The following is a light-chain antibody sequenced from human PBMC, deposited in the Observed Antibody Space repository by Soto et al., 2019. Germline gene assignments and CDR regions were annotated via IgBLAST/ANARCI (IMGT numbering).Light chain of an antibody. CDR1: QSILSSADNKNY. V-gene: IGKV4-1*01. J-gene: IGKJ4*01. CDR2: SSS. Sequence: DIVMTQSPDSLAVSLGERATINCKSSQSILSSADNKNYLAWYQQTPVQPPRLLIYSSSTRESGVPDRFSGSGSGTDFTLTISNLRAEDVSVYYCQQYYDSPLTFGGGTKVEIK. CDR3: QQYYDSPLT.